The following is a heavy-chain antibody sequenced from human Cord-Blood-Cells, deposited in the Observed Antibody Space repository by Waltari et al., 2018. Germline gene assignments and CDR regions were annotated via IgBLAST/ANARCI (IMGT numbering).Heavy chain of an antibody. J-gene: IGHJ6*03. CDR2: ISYDGSNI. CDR3: ARGAGGVRAFYYMDV. Sequence: QVQLVESGGGVVQPGRSLRLSCAASGFTFSSYAMHWVRQAPGKGLVWVAVISYDGSNIYYSYSVKGRLTISRDNSKNTLYLQMNSLRADDTAVYYCARGAGGVRAFYYMDVWGKGTTVTVSS. CDR1: GFTFSSYA. V-gene: IGHV3-30-3*01. D-gene: IGHD3-10*02.